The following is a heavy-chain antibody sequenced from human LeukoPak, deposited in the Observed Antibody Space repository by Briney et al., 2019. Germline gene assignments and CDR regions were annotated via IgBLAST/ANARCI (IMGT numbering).Heavy chain of an antibody. V-gene: IGHV1-18*01. CDR1: GGTFSSYG. D-gene: IGHD1-7*01. J-gene: IGHJ5*02. CDR3: ARAVLELALNWFDP. CDR2: ISAYNGNT. Sequence: ASVKVSCEASGGTFSSYGISWVRQAPGQGLEWMGWISAYNGNTNYAQKLQDRVTMTTDTSTSTAYMELRSLRSDDTAVYYCARAVLELALNWFDPWGQGTLVTVSS.